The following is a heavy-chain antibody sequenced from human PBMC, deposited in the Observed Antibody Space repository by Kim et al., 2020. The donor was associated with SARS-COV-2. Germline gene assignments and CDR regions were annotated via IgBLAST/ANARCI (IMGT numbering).Heavy chain of an antibody. CDR1: GGSISSSSYY. Sequence: SETLSLTCTVSGGSISSSSYYWGWIRQPPGKGLEWIGSIYYSGSTYYNPSLKSRVTISVDTSKNQFSLKLSSVTAADTAVYYCARQSIVATTNFDYWGQGTLVTVSS. CDR2: IYYSGST. D-gene: IGHD5-12*01. V-gene: IGHV4-39*01. J-gene: IGHJ4*02. CDR3: ARQSIVATTNFDY.